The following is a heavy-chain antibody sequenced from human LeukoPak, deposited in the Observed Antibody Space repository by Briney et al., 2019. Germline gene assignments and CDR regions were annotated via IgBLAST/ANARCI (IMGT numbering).Heavy chain of an antibody. J-gene: IGHJ6*03. Sequence: PSETLSLTCAVYGGSFSDHDWSWIRQPPGKGLEWVGEVSDPGSANYNPFLRSRVTISIDTSKNQFSLKLASVTAADTALYYCARVPRGFGGEVLMGYYSYMDVWGKGTAVTVSS. CDR3: ARVPRGFGGEVLMGYYSYMDV. CDR2: VSDPGSA. D-gene: IGHD3-16*01. CDR1: GGSFSDHD. V-gene: IGHV4-34*01.